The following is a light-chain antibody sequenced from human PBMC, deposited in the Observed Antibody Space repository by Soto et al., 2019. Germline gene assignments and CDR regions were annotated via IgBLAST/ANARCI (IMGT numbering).Light chain of an antibody. Sequence: DIVMTQSPDSLAVSLGERATINCKSSQSVLYNSDNKNYLAWYQQKPGQPPKLLIYWASTRVSGVTDRFSASGSGADFTLTISSRQAEDVAVYYCQQYYTTLTFGGGTKVEIK. CDR2: WAS. V-gene: IGKV4-1*01. CDR1: QSVLYNSDNKNY. J-gene: IGKJ4*01. CDR3: QQYYTTLT.